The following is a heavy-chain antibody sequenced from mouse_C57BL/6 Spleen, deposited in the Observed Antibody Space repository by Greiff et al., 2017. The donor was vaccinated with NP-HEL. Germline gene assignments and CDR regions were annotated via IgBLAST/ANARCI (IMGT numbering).Heavy chain of an antibody. CDR3: VRSNWDVAMDY. CDR2: IRSKSNNYAT. V-gene: IGHV10-1*01. Sequence: EVQLVESGGGLVQPKGSLKLSCAASGFSFNTYAMNWVRQAPGKGLEWVARIRSKSNNYATYYADSVKDRFTISRDDSESMLYLQMNNLKTEDTAMYYCVRSNWDVAMDYWGQGTSVTVSS. J-gene: IGHJ4*01. D-gene: IGHD4-1*01. CDR1: GFSFNTYA.